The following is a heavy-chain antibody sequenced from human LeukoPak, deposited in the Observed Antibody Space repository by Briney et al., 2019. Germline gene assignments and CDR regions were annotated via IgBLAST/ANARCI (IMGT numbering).Heavy chain of an antibody. Sequence: GGSLRLSCEGSGFSLSAYNMNWVRQAPGKGLESVSYISSSSATIFYADSVKGRFTISRDNAKNSLYLQMNSLRPEDTAVYFCARDRHVPGLYYYYMDVWGKGTAVTVSS. V-gene: IGHV3-48*01. CDR1: GFSLSAYN. D-gene: IGHD6-6*01. J-gene: IGHJ6*03. CDR3: ARDRHVPGLYYYYMDV. CDR2: ISSSSATI.